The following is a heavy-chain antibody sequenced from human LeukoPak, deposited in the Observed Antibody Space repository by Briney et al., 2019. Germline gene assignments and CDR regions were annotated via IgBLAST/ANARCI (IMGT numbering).Heavy chain of an antibody. CDR1: GYSISSAYS. Sequence: SETLSLTCNVFGYSISSAYSWGWIRQPPGKGLQWIGSLYHGGSTYYNPSLKSRVTISVDTSKNQFSLKLSSVTAADTAVYFCARGPYSYDSSGAFDIWGQGTMVTVSS. J-gene: IGHJ3*02. CDR3: ARGPYSYDSSGAFDI. D-gene: IGHD3-22*01. V-gene: IGHV4-38-2*02. CDR2: LYHGGST.